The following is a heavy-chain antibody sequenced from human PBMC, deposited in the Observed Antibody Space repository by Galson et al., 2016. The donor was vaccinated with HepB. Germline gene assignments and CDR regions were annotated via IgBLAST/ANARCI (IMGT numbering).Heavy chain of an antibody. D-gene: IGHD2-8*02. CDR2: ISHDGSNK. CDR1: GFTFSSYV. V-gene: IGHV3-30*04. Sequence: SLRLSCAASGFTFSSYVMHWVRQAPGKGLEWVAVISHDGSNKYYADSVKGRFTISRDNPKNTLFLQMNSLRAEDTAVYYCAKDKGWSIPVTFDYWGQGALLTVSS. J-gene: IGHJ4*02. CDR3: AKDKGWSIPVTFDY.